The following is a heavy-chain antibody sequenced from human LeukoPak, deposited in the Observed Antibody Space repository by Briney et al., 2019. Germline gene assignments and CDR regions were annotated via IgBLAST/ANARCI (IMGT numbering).Heavy chain of an antibody. D-gene: IGHD3-22*01. CDR3: AKVGYYDSSGYYYEDVLDY. CDR1: GFTFSSYA. Sequence: GGSLRLSCAASGFTFSSYAMSWVRQVPGKGLEWVSAISGSGGSTYYADSVKGRFTISRDNSKNTLYLQMNSLRAEDTAVYYCAKVGYYDSSGYYYEDVLDYWGQGTLLTVSS. V-gene: IGHV3-23*01. CDR2: ISGSGGST. J-gene: IGHJ4*02.